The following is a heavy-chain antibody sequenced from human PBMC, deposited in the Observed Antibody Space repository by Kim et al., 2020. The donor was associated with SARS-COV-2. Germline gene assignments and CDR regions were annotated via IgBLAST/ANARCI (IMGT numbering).Heavy chain of an antibody. CDR2: ISPSGST. CDR1: GGSFNSYY. V-gene: IGHV4-34*01. D-gene: IGHD6-19*01. Sequence: SETLSLTCAVYGGSFNSYYWGWIRQPPEKGLEWIGEISPSGSTNYNPSLKSRVTISIDTSKNQFSVKITSVNAADTAVYYCARTTAGNRFDSWGLATLVT. J-gene: IGHJ4*02. CDR3: ARTTAGNRFDS.